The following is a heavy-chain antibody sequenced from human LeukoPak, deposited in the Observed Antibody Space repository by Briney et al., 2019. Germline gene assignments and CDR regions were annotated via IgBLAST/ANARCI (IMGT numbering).Heavy chain of an antibody. Sequence: ASVKVSCKASGYTFTSYDINWVRQATGQGLEWMGWMNPNSGNTSYAQKFQGRVTMTRNTSISTAYMELGSLRSEDTAVYYCAREGYCSGGSCYYYYFDYWGQGTLVTVSS. D-gene: IGHD2-15*01. CDR2: MNPNSGNT. CDR1: GYTFTSYD. J-gene: IGHJ4*02. V-gene: IGHV1-8*01. CDR3: AREGYCSGGSCYYYYFDY.